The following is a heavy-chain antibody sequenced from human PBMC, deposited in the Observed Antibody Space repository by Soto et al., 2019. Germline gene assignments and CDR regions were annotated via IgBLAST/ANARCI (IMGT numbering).Heavy chain of an antibody. CDR3: ATPRVAAAGHAAFDI. D-gene: IGHD6-13*01. V-gene: IGHV1-2*04. J-gene: IGHJ3*02. Sequence: ASVKVSCKASGYTFTDFYVHWVRQAPGQGLEWMGWINPNSGGTHYAQKFQGWVILTRDTSISTAYMDLTRLNSDDTAVYYCATPRVAAAGHAAFDIWGQGTVVTVSS. CDR1: GYTFTDFY. CDR2: INPNSGGT.